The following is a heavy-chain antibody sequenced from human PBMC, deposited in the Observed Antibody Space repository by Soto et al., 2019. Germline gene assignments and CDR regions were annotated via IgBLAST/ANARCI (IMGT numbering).Heavy chain of an antibody. V-gene: IGHV3-7*02. D-gene: IGHD6-13*01. CDR3: ATHDGPAAAGLVLDF. J-gene: IGHJ4*02. CDR1: GFTFSSRW. Sequence: EVQLVESGGGLVQPGGSLRLSCEASGFTFSSRWMTWVRQGPGKGLEWVANIKQDENGKDYVDSVKGRFTISRDNAKNSLYLQMNSLRAEDPAVYSCATHDGPAAAGLVLDFWGQGTLVNVSS. CDR2: IKQDENGK.